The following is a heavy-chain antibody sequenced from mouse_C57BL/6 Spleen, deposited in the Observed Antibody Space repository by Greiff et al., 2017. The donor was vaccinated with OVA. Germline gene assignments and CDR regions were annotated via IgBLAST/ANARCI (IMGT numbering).Heavy chain of an antibody. V-gene: IGHV1-80*01. CDR3: AREFYDGYLYYFDY. CDR2: IYPGDGDT. CDR1: GYAFSSYW. J-gene: IGHJ2*01. Sequence: QVQLQQSGAELVKPGASVKISCKASGYAFSSYWMNWVKQRPGKGLEWIGQIYPGDGDTNYNGKFKGKATLTADKSSSTAYMQLSSLTSEDSAVYFCAREFYDGYLYYFDYWGQGTTLTVSS. D-gene: IGHD2-3*01.